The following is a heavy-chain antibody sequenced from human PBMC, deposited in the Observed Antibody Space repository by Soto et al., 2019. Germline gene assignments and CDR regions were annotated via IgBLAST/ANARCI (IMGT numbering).Heavy chain of an antibody. J-gene: IGHJ4*02. CDR2: IYYSGNT. CDR1: GDPINNYY. D-gene: IGHD3-16*02. V-gene: IGHV4-59*08. CDR3: ARQSLRRPFGRLILVALEA. Sequence: PSETLSLTCTVSGDPINNYYWSWIRQPPGKGLEWIGYIYYSGNTNYNPSLKSRVTISVDTSKNQFSLSLTSVTAADTAVYYCARQSLRRPFGRLILVALEARGLGSLVTVSS.